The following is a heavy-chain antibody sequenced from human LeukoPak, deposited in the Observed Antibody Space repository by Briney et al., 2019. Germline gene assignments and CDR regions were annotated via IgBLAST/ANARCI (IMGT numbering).Heavy chain of an antibody. CDR1: GFTFSSYW. V-gene: IGHV3-7*01. CDR2: IKQDGSEK. J-gene: IGHJ5*02. CDR3: ARDDCSSISCYHNWFDP. D-gene: IGHD2-2*01. Sequence: GGSLRLSCAASGFTFSSYWMSWVRQAPGKGLEWVANIKQDGSEKYYVDSVKGRFTISRDSAKNSLYLQMNSLRAEDTAMYYCARDDCSSISCYHNWFDPWGQGTLVTVSS.